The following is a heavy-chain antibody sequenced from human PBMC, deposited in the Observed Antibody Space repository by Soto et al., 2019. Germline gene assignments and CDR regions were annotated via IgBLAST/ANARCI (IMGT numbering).Heavy chain of an antibody. CDR2: ISTYNGNT. CDR3: ARDPQYSTSSQVFDS. J-gene: IGHJ4*02. CDR1: GYTFTTYG. V-gene: IGHV1-18*01. Sequence: QVQLVQSGAEVKKPGASVKVSCKASGYTFTTYGISWVRQAPGQGLEWMGRISTYNGNTKYAQKLQGRVTMTTDTSTSTAYMERRSLRSDDTAVYYCARDPQYSTSSQVFDSWGQGTLVTVSS. D-gene: IGHD6-6*01.